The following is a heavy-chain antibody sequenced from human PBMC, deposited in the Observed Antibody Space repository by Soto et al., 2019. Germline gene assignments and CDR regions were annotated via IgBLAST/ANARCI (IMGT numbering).Heavy chain of an antibody. Sequence: SVKVSCKASGGTFSSYAISWVRQAPGQGLEWMGGVIPIFGTANYAQKFQGRVTITADESTSTAYMELSSLRSEDTAVYYCARTRRDGSLDAFDIWGQGTMVTVSS. D-gene: IGHD5-12*01. J-gene: IGHJ3*02. CDR1: GGTFSSYA. CDR2: VIPIFGTA. CDR3: ARTRRDGSLDAFDI. V-gene: IGHV1-69*13.